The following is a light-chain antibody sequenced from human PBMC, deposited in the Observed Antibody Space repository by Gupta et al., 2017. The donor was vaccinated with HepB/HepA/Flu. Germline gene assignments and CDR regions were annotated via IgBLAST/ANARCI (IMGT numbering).Light chain of an antibody. CDR2: DVN. CDR3: SSFAGSYTDIL. V-gene: IGLV2-11*01. CDR1: SSDVDGYNY. Sequence: QSALAQPRSVSGSPGQSVHISCTTTSSDVDGYNYVSWCQQHPGKAPKLIIYDVNKRPSGVPDRFSGSRSGNTASLTISGLQAEDEADYYCSSFAGSYTDILFGGGTKLTVL. J-gene: IGLJ2*01.